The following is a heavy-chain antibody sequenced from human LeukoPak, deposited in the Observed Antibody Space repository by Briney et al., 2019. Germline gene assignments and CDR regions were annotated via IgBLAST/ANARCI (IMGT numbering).Heavy chain of an antibody. V-gene: IGHV3-48*01. CDR1: GFTFSTYS. J-gene: IGHJ4*02. CDR3: ARDRSIVLMVYAPPRDFDF. D-gene: IGHD2-8*01. Sequence: GGSLRLSCAASGFTFSTYSMHWVRPAPGKGLEWVSYISSSSSPIYYADSVKGRFTVSRDNAKNSLYLQMNSLRAEDTAVYYCARDRSIVLMVYAPPRDFDFWGQGTLVTVSS. CDR2: ISSSSSPI.